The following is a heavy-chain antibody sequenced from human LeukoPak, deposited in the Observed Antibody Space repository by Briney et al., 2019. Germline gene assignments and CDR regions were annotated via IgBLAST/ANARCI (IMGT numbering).Heavy chain of an antibody. CDR2: IYYSGST. D-gene: IGHD6-13*01. CDR1: GGSFSGYY. CDR3: ARQWAAAGVYGMDV. Sequence: SEALSLTCAVYGGSFSGYYWSWIRQPPGKGLEWIGYIYYSGSTNYNPSLKSRVTISVDTSKNQFSLKLSSVTAADTAVYYCARQWAAAGVYGMDVWGQGTTVTVSS. J-gene: IGHJ6*02. V-gene: IGHV4-59*08.